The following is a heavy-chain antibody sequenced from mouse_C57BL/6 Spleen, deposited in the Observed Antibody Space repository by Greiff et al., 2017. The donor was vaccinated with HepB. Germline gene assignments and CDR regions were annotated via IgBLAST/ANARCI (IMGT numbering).Heavy chain of an antibody. V-gene: IGHV1-22*01. CDR1: GYTFTDYN. Sequence: EVQLQQSGPELVKPGASVKMSCKASGYTFTDYNMHWVKQSHGKSLEWIGYINPNNGGTSYNQKFKGKATLTVNKSSSTAYMELRSLTSEDSAVYYCARYRGYGNYPYFDYWGQGTTLTVSS. CDR3: ARYRGYGNYPYFDY. J-gene: IGHJ2*01. CDR2: INPNNGGT. D-gene: IGHD2-10*02.